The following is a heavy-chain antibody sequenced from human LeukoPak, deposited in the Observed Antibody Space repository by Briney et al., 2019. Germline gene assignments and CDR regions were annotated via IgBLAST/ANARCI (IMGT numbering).Heavy chain of an antibody. V-gene: IGHV3-21*01. CDR1: GFTFSSYS. Sequence: GSLRLSCAASGFTFSSYSMNWVRQAPGKGLEWVSFISSSSSYIYYADSVKGRFTISRDNAKNSLYLQMNSLRAEDTAVYYCARGEYGSGSYHIDYWGQGTLVTVSS. D-gene: IGHD3-10*01. J-gene: IGHJ4*02. CDR2: ISSSSSYI. CDR3: ARGEYGSGSYHIDY.